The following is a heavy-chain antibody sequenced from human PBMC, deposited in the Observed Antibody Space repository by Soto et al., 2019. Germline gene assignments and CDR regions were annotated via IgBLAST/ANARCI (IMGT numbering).Heavy chain of an antibody. D-gene: IGHD6-13*01. V-gene: IGHV1-69*06. CDR2: IIPIYGTA. CDR1: GGTFSSYA. J-gene: IGHJ4*02. Sequence: GASGKVSCKASGGTFSSYAISWVRQAPGQGLEWMGWIIPIYGTANYAQKFQGRVTITADTSTSTTYMELSSLRSEDTAVYYCARPYSNSWSTYFDYWGQGTLVTVSS. CDR3: ARPYSNSWSTYFDY.